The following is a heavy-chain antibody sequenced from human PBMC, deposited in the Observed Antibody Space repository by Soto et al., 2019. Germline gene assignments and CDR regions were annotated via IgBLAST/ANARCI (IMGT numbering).Heavy chain of an antibody. CDR1: GYILISYG. Sequence: QAQLVQSEAAVKKPGASVKVSCKASGYILISYGISWVRQAPGQGLEWMGGISAYSGNTNYAEKVQGRVTMTTDTSTNTAYMELRSLTSDDTAVYYCARDTPVEVGGYYFDLWGQGTLVTVSS. D-gene: IGHD2-21*01. CDR2: ISAYSGNT. J-gene: IGHJ4*02. V-gene: IGHV1-18*01. CDR3: ARDTPVEVGGYYFDL.